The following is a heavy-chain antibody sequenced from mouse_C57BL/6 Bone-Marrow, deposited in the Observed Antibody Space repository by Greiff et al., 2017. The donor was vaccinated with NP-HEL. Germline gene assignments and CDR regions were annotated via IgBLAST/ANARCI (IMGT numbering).Heavy chain of an antibody. CDR2: IDPSDSYT. D-gene: IGHD1-1*01. J-gene: IGHJ4*01. CDR1: GYTFTSYW. CDR3: ARWCTGAMDY. V-gene: IGHV1-50*01. Sequence: VQLQQPGAELVKPGASVKLSCKASGYTFTSYWMQWVKQRPGQGLEWIGEIDPSDSYTNYNQKFKGKAPLTVDTSSSTAYMQLSSLTSEDSAVYYCARWCTGAMDYWGQGTSVTVSS.